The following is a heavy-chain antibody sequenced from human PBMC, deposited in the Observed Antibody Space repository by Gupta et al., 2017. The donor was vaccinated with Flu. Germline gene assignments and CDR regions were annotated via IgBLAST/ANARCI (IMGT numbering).Heavy chain of an antibody. Sequence: EVQVVESGGGMVETGGALRLSCVASGFSFSDAWMSWGRQAPGKGLEWVGRIKSKIEGGTTDYAAPVKGRFTIARDDSKNRLYVQMNSLKTADTAVYYCTTVGPGWLHAIDSWGPGTLVTVSS. CDR3: TTVGPGWLHAIDS. D-gene: IGHD5-24*01. J-gene: IGHJ4*02. V-gene: IGHV3-15*01. CDR2: IKSKIEGGTT. CDR1: GFSFSDAW.